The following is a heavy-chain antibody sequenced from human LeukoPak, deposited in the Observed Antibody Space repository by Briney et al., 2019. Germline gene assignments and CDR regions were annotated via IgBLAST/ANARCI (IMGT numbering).Heavy chain of an antibody. D-gene: IGHD6-6*01. CDR3: ARDPESREYSSSSRWFDP. CDR1: GFTVSSNY. CDR2: ISSSSSYI. V-gene: IGHV3-21*01. Sequence: GGSLRLSCAASGFTVSSNYMSWVRQAPGKGLEWVSSISSSSSYIYYADSVKGRFTISRDNAKNSLYLQMNSLRAEDTAVYYCARDPESREYSSSSRWFDPWGQGTLVTVSS. J-gene: IGHJ5*02.